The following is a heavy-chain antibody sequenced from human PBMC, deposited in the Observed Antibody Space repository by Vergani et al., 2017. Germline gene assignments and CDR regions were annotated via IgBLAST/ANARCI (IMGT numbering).Heavy chain of an antibody. CDR3: ARDRSGSSGYYPQYYYYYYGMDV. V-gene: IGHV3-21*01. CDR1: GFTFSSYS. J-gene: IGHJ6*02. Sequence: EVQLVESGGGLVKPGGSLRLSCAASGFTFSSYSMNWVRQAPGKGLEWVSSISSSSSYIYYADSVKGRFTISRDNAKNSLYLQMNSLRAEDTAVYYCARDRSGSSGYYPQYYYYYYGMDVWGQGTTVTVSS. D-gene: IGHD3-22*01. CDR2: ISSSSSYI.